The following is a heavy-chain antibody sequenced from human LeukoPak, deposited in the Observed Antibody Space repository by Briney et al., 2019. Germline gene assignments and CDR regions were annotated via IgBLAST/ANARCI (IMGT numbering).Heavy chain of an antibody. J-gene: IGHJ4*02. D-gene: IGHD5-24*01. Sequence: ASVKVSCKASGYTFTGYYMHWVRQAPGQGLEWMGWINPNSGGTNYAQKFQGRVTMTRDTSISTAYMELSRLRSDDTAVYYCARGMATIISNFDYWGQGTLVTVSS. CDR2: INPNSGGT. V-gene: IGHV1-2*02. CDR3: ARGMATIISNFDY. CDR1: GYTFTGYY.